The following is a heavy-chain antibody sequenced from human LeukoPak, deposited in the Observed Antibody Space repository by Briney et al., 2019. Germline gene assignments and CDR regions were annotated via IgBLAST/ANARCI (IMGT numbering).Heavy chain of an antibody. CDR2: IYTSGST. J-gene: IGHJ2*01. CDR3: ARGGDYGDLGHFDL. V-gene: IGHV4-4*07. Sequence: PSETLSLTCTVSGGSISSYYWSWIRQPAGKGLEWIGRIYTSGSTNYNPSLKSRVTMSVDTSKNQFSLKLSSVTAADTAVYYCARGGDYGDLGHFDLWGRGTLVSVSS. CDR1: GGSISSYY. D-gene: IGHD4-17*01.